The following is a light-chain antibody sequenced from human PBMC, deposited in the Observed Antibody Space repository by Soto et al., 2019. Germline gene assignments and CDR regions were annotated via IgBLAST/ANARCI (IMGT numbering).Light chain of an antibody. CDR1: SSDVGSYDY. V-gene: IGLV2-8*01. J-gene: IGLJ2*01. Sequence: QSALIQPPSVSGSPGQSVTISCTGTSSDVGSYDYVSWYQQHPGKAPKLLIHHVSRRPSGVPARFSGSKSGNTASLTVSGLQTEDEADYYCSSYGGFNNVLFGGGTKLTVL. CDR2: HVS. CDR3: SSYGGFNNVL.